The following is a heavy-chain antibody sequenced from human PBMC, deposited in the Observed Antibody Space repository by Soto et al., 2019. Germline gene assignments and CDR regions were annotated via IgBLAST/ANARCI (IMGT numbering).Heavy chain of an antibody. CDR2: TYYKSKWNN. Sequence: SQTLSLTCVISGDSVSSNSAGWNWIRQSPSRGLEWLGRTYYKSKWNNDYALSVKSRITINPDTSKNQFSLHLYSVTPEDTAVYYCTGTTWFRGMDVWGQGTPVNVSS. D-gene: IGHD1-26*01. CDR1: GDSVSSNSAG. J-gene: IGHJ6*02. V-gene: IGHV6-1*01. CDR3: TGTTWFRGMDV.